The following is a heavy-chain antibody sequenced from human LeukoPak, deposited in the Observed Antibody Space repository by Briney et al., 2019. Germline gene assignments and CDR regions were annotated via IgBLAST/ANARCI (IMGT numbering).Heavy chain of an antibody. CDR1: GFTFSSYS. CDR2: ISSSSSTI. J-gene: IGHJ4*02. V-gene: IGHV3-48*04. D-gene: IGHD6-13*01. Sequence: GGSLRLSCAASGFTFSSYSMNWVRQAPGKGLEWVSYISSSSSTIYYADSVKGRFTISRDNAKNPLYLQMNSLRAEDTAVYYCASPGSSWPTGPHYFDYWGQGTLVTVSS. CDR3: ASPGSSWPTGPHYFDY.